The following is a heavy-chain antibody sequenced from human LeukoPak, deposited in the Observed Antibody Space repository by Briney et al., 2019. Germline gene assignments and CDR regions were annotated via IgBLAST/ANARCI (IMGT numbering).Heavy chain of an antibody. D-gene: IGHD3-3*01. CDR2: INPNSGGT. Sequence: SVKVSCKASGYTFTGYYMHWVRQAPGQGLEWMGWINPNSGGTNYAQKFQGRVTMTRNTSISTAYMELSSLRSEDTAVYYCARAYDFWSGPVDYWGQGTLVTVSS. V-gene: IGHV1-2*02. CDR3: ARAYDFWSGPVDY. CDR1: GYTFTGYY. J-gene: IGHJ4*02.